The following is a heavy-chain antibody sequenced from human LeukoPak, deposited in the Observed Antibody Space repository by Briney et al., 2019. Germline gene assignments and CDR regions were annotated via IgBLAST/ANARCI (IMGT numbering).Heavy chain of an antibody. V-gene: IGHV4-59*01. J-gene: IGHJ3*02. D-gene: IGHD1-1*01. Sequence: PSETLSLTCTVSGGSISSYYWSWIRQPPGKGLEWIGYIYYSGSTNYNPSLKSRVTISVDTSKNQFSLKLSSVTAADTAVYYCARDNRLERSVFDIWGQGTMVTVSS. CDR3: ARDNRLERSVFDI. CDR2: IYYSGST. CDR1: GGSISSYY.